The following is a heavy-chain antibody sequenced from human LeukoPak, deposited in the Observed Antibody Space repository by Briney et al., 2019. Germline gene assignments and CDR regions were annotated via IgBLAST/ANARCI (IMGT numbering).Heavy chain of an antibody. CDR2: IYTGGNT. D-gene: IGHD3-22*01. V-gene: IGHV3-53*01. J-gene: IGHJ4*02. CDR3: ARGDDSGYYDYFDY. CDR1: GFTVDSNY. Sequence: GGSLRLSCAASGFTVDSNYLSRVRQAPGKGLEWVSTIYTGGNTYYAASVKGRFTISRDFSKNTVFLHMNSLRAEDTAMYYCARGDDSGYYDYFDYWGQGALVTVSS.